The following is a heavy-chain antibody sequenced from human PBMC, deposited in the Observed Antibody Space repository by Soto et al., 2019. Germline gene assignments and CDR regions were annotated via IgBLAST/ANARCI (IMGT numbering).Heavy chain of an antibody. CDR3: AKDYFKLRGTEYNWFDP. D-gene: IGHD1-7*01. J-gene: IGHJ5*02. Sequence: PVGSLRLSCAASGFTFGDYAMHWVRQPPGGGLEWVSGITWNSDNTGYADSVKGRFTISRDNAKNSLYLQMNSLKTEDTALYYCAKDYFKLRGTEYNWFDPWGQGTRVTVSS. CDR2: ITWNSDNT. CDR1: GFTFGDYA. V-gene: IGHV3-9*01.